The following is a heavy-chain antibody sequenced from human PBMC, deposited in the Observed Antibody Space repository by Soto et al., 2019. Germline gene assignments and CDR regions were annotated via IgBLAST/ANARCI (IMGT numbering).Heavy chain of an antibody. CDR2: IYHSGST. D-gene: IGHD6-13*01. CDR1: GGSISSSNW. Sequence: PSETLSLTCAVSGGSISSSNWWSWVRQPPGKGLEWIGEIYHSGSTNYNPSLKSRVTMSVDTSKNQFSLRLSSVTAADTAMYYCARGSSRWDYWGQGTLVTVS. J-gene: IGHJ4*02. CDR3: ARGSSRWDY. V-gene: IGHV4-4*02.